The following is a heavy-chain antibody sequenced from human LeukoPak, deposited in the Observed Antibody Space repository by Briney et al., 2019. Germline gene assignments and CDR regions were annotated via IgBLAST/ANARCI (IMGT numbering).Heavy chain of an antibody. D-gene: IGHD4-23*01. CDR1: GFTFSSYG. V-gene: IGHV3-30*18. CDR2: ISYDGSNK. Sequence: GRSLRLSCAASGFTFSSYGMHWVRQAPGKGLEWMAVISYDGSNKYYADSVKGRFTISGDNSKNTLYLQMNSLRAEDTAVYYCAKAPYGGNPYSWFDPWGQGTLVTVSS. CDR3: AKAPYGGNPYSWFDP. J-gene: IGHJ5*02.